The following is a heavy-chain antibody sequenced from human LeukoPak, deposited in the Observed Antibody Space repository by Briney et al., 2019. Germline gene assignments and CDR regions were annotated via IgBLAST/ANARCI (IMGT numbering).Heavy chain of an antibody. CDR3: ARVSGLWFGELYYYYGMDV. V-gene: IGHV4-30-4*01. CDR2: IYYSGST. CDR1: GGSISSGDYY. Sequence: PSQTLSLTCTVSGGSISSGDYYWSWIRQPPGKGLEWIGYIYYSGSTYYNPSLKSRVTISVDTSKNQFSLKLSSVTAADTAVYYCARVSGLWFGELYYYYGMDVWGKGTTVTVSS. D-gene: IGHD3-10*01. J-gene: IGHJ6*04.